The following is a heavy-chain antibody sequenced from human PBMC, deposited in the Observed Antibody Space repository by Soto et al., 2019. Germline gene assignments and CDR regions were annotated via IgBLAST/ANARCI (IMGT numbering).Heavy chain of an antibody. CDR2: IWYDGSKQ. Sequence: QVQLVESGGGVVQPGTSLRLSCAPSGFTFSSYGMHWVRQAPGKGLEWVAVIWYDGSKQYYADSVKGRFTISRDNSKNTLYLPMNSLRAEDTAVYYCARDPGVTNYYCDYWGQGTLVTVSS. D-gene: IGHD3-3*01. CDR1: GFTFSSYG. CDR3: ARDPGVTNYYCDY. J-gene: IGHJ4*02. V-gene: IGHV3-33*01.